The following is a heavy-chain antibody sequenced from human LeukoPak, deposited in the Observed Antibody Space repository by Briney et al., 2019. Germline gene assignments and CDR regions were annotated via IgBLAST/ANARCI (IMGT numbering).Heavy chain of an antibody. CDR1: GYTFTGYF. CDR3: ARDRGSPSAPDY. CDR2: INPNSGVT. J-gene: IGHJ4*02. D-gene: IGHD5-12*01. V-gene: IGHV1-2*02. Sequence: RRASVKLSCTASGYTFTGYFIHWVRQAPGQGPQWMGWINPNSGVTLYAQTFQGRVTMTSATSISTAYMVLSRLTFDDTALYYCARDRGSPSAPDYWGQGTLVTVSS.